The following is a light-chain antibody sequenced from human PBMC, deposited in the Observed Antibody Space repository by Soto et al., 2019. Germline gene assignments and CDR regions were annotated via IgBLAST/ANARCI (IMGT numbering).Light chain of an antibody. V-gene: IGLV2-8*01. CDR1: SSDFGDYHY. CDR3: FSYAGSSTWV. Sequence: QSVLTQPPSASGSPGQSVTISCTGSSSDFGDYHYVSWYQQHPGKAPRVMIFGVTKRPSGISNRFSGSKSGSTASLTISGLQAEDEADYFCFSYAGSSTWVFGGGTKLTVL. J-gene: IGLJ3*02. CDR2: GVT.